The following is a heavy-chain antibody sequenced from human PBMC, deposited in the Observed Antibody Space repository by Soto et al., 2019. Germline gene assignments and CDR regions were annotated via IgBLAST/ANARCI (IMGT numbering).Heavy chain of an antibody. CDR2: ISSSSSTI. CDR1: GFTLSSYS. V-gene: IGHV3-48*01. J-gene: IGHJ4*02. Sequence: EVQLVESGGGLVQPGGSLRLSCAASGFTLSSYSMNWVRQAPGKGLEWVSYISSSSSTIYYADSMKGRFTISRENARNSLYLKMNSLRAEDTSVYYCAGGLIYGLFDYWGQGTLVSVSS. CDR3: AGGLIYGLFDY. D-gene: IGHD4-17*01.